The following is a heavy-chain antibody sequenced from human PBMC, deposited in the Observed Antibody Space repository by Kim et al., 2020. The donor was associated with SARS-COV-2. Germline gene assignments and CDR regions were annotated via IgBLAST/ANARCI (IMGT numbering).Heavy chain of an antibody. D-gene: IGHD1-26*01. CDR3: ATDLSGRDDD. CDR2: LNEDGSRT. Sequence: GGSLRLSCTASGFTFGSYLMHWVRQAPGKGLEWVSRLNEDGSRTYYVESVRGRFTISRDNIKDTLYLQMNSLRADDTAVYYCATDLSGRDDDWGQGTLVTVSS. V-gene: IGHV3-74*01. J-gene: IGHJ4*02. CDR1: GFTFGSYL.